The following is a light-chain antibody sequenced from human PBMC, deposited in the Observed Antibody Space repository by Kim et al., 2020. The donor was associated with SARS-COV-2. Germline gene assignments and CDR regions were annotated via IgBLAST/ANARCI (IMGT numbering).Light chain of an antibody. Sequence: APGTTARIPCGGHNIVSKSVHRYQQRPGQAPVLVIYYDGDRPSGIPERFSGANSGNAATLTIRWIEAGDEADYYCKVWDSIREHYFFGPGTKVTVL. CDR3: KVWDSIREHYF. V-gene: IGLV3-21*01. J-gene: IGLJ1*01. CDR2: YDG. CDR1: NIVSKS.